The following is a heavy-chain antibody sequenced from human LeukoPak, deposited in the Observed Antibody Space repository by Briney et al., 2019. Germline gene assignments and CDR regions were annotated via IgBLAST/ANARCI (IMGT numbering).Heavy chain of an antibody. D-gene: IGHD2-2*01. V-gene: IGHV3-21*01. CDR2: ISSSSSYI. CDR3: ARDSRYCSSTSCTYYFDY. Sequence: GGSLRLSCAASGFTFSSYSMNWVRQAPGKGLEWVSSISSSSSYIYYADSVKGRFTISRGNAKNSLYLQMNSLRAEDTAVYYCARDSRYCSSTSCTYYFDYWGQGTLVTVSS. J-gene: IGHJ4*02. CDR1: GFTFSSYS.